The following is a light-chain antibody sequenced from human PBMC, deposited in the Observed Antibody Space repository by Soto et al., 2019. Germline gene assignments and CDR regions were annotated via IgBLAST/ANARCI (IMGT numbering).Light chain of an antibody. CDR2: MAS. CDR1: QNIKSR. J-gene: IGKJ2*02. Sequence: DIQTTQSPSTLSASVGDRVSITCRTSQNIKSRLAWYQQKPGKAPKLLIYMASSLQSGVPSRFSGSGSGTEFTLTINSLQPDDFATYFCQEYDGHCTFGQGTKLEMK. CDR3: QEYDGHCT. V-gene: IGKV1-5*03.